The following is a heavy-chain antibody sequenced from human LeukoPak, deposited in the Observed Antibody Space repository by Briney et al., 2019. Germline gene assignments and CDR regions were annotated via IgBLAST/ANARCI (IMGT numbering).Heavy chain of an antibody. D-gene: IGHD5-12*01. V-gene: IGHV1-18*01. Sequence: ASVKVSCKASGYTLTSYGISWVRQAPGQGLEWMGWISAYNGNTNYAQKLQGRVTMTTDTSTSTAYMELRSLRSDDTAVYYCASTSVGGYDLAPPDYWGQGTLVTVSS. J-gene: IGHJ4*02. CDR1: GYTLTSYG. CDR3: ASTSVGGYDLAPPDY. CDR2: ISAYNGNT.